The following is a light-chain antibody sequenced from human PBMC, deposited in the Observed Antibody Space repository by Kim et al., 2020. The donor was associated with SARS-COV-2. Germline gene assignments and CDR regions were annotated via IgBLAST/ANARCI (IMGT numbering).Light chain of an antibody. Sequence: SASVGDRVTITCRASQSINNYLNWYQQKPGKAPKRLIYAESNLQSGVPSRFSGSESGTDFTLTISSLQPEDFTTYYCQQNNNNPYTFGQGTKLEI. J-gene: IGKJ2*01. CDR2: AES. CDR3: QQNNNNPYT. V-gene: IGKV1-39*01. CDR1: QSINNY.